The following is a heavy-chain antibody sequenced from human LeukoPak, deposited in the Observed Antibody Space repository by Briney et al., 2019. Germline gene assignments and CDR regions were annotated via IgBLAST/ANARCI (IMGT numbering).Heavy chain of an antibody. Sequence: SETLSLTCTVSGGSISSYYWSWIRQPPGKGLEWIGYIYYSGSTNYNPSLKSRVTISVDTSKNQFSLKLSSVTAADTAVYYCARDLYSSSCHFGYWGQGTLVTVSS. J-gene: IGHJ4*02. D-gene: IGHD6-13*01. V-gene: IGHV4-59*12. CDR3: ARDLYSSSCHFGY. CDR2: IYYSGST. CDR1: GGSISSYY.